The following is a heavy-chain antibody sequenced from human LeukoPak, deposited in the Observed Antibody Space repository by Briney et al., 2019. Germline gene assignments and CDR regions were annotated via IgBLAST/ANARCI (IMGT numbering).Heavy chain of an antibody. CDR3: ARDGSRMVAPTSKTYYYYGMDV. CDR1: GGTFSSYA. J-gene: IGHJ6*02. CDR2: IIPTFGTA. Sequence: GASVKVSCKASGGTFSSYAISWVRQAPGQGLEWMGGIIPTFGTANYAQKFQGRVTITADESTSTAYMELSSLRSEDTAVYYCARDGSRMVAPTSKTYYYYGMDVWGQGTTVTVSS. V-gene: IGHV1-69*13. D-gene: IGHD5-12*01.